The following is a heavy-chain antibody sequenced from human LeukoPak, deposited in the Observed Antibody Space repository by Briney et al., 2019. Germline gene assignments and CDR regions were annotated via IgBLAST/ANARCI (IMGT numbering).Heavy chain of an antibody. CDR1: GYMFTSYG. Sequence: ASVKVSCKASGYMFTSYGISWVRQAPGQGLEWMGWISAYNGNINYAQKFQGRVTMTTDTSTSTAYMELRSLRSDDTAVYYCARDSGSSGWFDPWGQGTLVTVSS. CDR3: ARDSGSSGWFDP. J-gene: IGHJ5*02. D-gene: IGHD1-26*01. V-gene: IGHV1-18*01. CDR2: ISAYNGNI.